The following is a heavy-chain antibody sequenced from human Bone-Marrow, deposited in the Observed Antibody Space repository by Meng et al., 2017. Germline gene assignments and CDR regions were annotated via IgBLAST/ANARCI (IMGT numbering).Heavy chain of an antibody. V-gene: IGHV4-38-2*01. CDR1: GYSISSGYY. Sequence: SETLSLTCAVSGYSISSGYYWGWIRQPPGKGLEWIGSFYHGGTTYYNPSLESRVTISVDTSKNQFSLRLNSVTAADTAVYYCARDIYSAYWGQGTLVTVSS. CDR2: FYHGGTT. CDR3: ARDIYSAY. J-gene: IGHJ4*02. D-gene: IGHD2-21*01.